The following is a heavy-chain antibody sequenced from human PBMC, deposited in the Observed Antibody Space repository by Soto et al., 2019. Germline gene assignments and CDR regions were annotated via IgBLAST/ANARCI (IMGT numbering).Heavy chain of an antibody. Sequence: ASVKVSCKASGGTFSSYAISWVRQAPGQGLEWMGGIIPISETTNYAQKFQGRVTITADESKSTAYMELSSLRPEDTAVYYCARSQGSSTSLEIYYYYYYGMDVWGQGTTVTVSS. V-gene: IGHV1-69*13. CDR2: IIPISETT. CDR3: ARSQGSSTSLEIYYYYYYGMDV. CDR1: GGTFSSYA. D-gene: IGHD2-2*01. J-gene: IGHJ6*02.